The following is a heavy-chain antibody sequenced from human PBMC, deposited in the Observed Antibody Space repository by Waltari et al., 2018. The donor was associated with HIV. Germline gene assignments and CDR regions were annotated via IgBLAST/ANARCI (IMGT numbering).Heavy chain of an antibody. CDR1: GFSFSDYY. CDR2: ISSRGNNT. D-gene: IGHD3-3*01. J-gene: IGHJ5*01. CDR3: ARTKYDLWSGSYFDS. Sequence: QVQLVESGGGLVKPGGSLRPSCVASGFSFSDYYMSWIRLAPGKGLEWVSSISSRGNNTHYADSVQGRITISRDNAKNSLYLQMNTLRAEDTAVYYCARTKYDLWSGSYFDSWGQGTLVTVSS. V-gene: IGHV3-11*01.